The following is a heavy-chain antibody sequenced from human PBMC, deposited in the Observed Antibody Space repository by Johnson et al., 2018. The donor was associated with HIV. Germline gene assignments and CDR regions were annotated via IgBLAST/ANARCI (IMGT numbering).Heavy chain of an antibody. Sequence: QMQLVESGGGVVQPGGSLRLSCAASGFTSSSYAMHWVRQAPGKGLEWVAVISYAGSNKYYAEHVKGRFTISRDNSKNTLYLQMNSLRDEDTAVYYCARDGGYCSSTSCFRHWASAFDIWGQGTMVTVSS. D-gene: IGHD2-2*01. J-gene: IGHJ3*02. CDR3: ARDGGYCSSTSCFRHWASAFDI. CDR1: GFTSSSYA. CDR2: ISYAGSNK. V-gene: IGHV3-30-3*01.